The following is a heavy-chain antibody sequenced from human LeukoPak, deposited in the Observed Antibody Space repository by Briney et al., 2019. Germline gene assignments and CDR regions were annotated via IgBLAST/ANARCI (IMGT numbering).Heavy chain of an antibody. Sequence: GGSLRLSCAASGFTFSSYAMSWVRQAPGKGLEWVSAISGSGGSTYYADSVKGRFTISRDNSKNTLYLQMNSLRAEDTAVYYCARDSTTVGDYGMDVWGQGTTVTVSS. CDR1: GFTFSSYA. V-gene: IGHV3-23*01. J-gene: IGHJ6*02. CDR3: ARDSTTVGDYGMDV. CDR2: ISGSGGST. D-gene: IGHD4-23*01.